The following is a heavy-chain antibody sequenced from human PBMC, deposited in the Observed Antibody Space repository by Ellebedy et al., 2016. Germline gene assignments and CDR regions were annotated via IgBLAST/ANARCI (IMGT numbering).Heavy chain of an antibody. J-gene: IGHJ4*02. Sequence: SETLSLTCAVYGGSFSGYYWNWIRQPPGKGLEWIGEINHSGSTNYNPSLKSRVTISVDTSKNQFSPKLSSVTAADTAVYYCARGKGVVTEYYYDSSGYYYFDYWGQGTLVTVSS. CDR3: ARGKGVVTEYYYDSSGYYYFDY. D-gene: IGHD3-22*01. V-gene: IGHV4-34*01. CDR1: GGSFSGYY. CDR2: INHSGST.